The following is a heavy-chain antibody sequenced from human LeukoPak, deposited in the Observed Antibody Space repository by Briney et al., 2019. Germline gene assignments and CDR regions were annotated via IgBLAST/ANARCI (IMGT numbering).Heavy chain of an antibody. CDR2: IYTSGST. J-gene: IGHJ4*02. V-gene: IGHV4-61*02. D-gene: IGHD5-18*01. CDR3: ARASKGYSYGSSRDYFDY. Sequence: SQTLSLTCTVSGGSISSGSYYWSWIPQPAGKGLEWIGRIYTSGSTNYNPSLKSRVTISVDTSKNQFSLKLSSVTAADTAVYYCARASKGYSYGSSRDYFDYWGQGTLVTVSS. CDR1: GGSISSGSYY.